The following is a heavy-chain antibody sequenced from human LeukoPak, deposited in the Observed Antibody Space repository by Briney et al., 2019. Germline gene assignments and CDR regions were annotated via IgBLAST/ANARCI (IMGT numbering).Heavy chain of an antibody. CDR1: GGSVSNYY. V-gene: IGHV4-59*02. CDR3: ARDAGYPLNYFDY. D-gene: IGHD2-15*01. J-gene: IGHJ4*02. CDR2: IYYSGST. Sequence: SETLSLTCTVSGGSVSNYYWAWIRQPPGKELEWIGYIYYSGSTNFNPSLKSRVTISLDTSKNQFSLKLTSVTAADTAVYYCARDAGYPLNYFDYWGQGTLVTVSS.